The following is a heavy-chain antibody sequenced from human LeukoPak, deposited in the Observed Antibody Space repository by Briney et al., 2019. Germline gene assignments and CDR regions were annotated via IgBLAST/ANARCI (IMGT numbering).Heavy chain of an antibody. CDR1: GYSISSGYY. CDR3: ARAGRFDSSGYYYGPLVDY. J-gene: IGHJ4*02. CDR2: IYHTGTT. Sequence: SETLSLTCTVSGYSISSGYYWDWIRQPPGKGLEWIGTIYHTGTTSYNPSLKSRVTISVDTSKNQFSLKLTSMTAADTALYYCARAGRFDSSGYYYGPLVDYWGQGTLVTVSS. V-gene: IGHV4-38-2*02. D-gene: IGHD3-22*01.